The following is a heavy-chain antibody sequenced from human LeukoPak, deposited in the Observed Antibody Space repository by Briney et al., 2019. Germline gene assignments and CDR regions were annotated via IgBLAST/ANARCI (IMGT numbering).Heavy chain of an antibody. CDR1: GFTFSSYG. Sequence: PGRSLRLSCAASGFTFSSYGMHWVRQAPGKGLEWVAVIWYDGSNKYYADSVKGRFTISRDNSKNTLYLQMNSLRAEDTAVYYCARAPGIAAAGTGFFGMDVWGQGTTVTVSS. J-gene: IGHJ6*02. D-gene: IGHD6-13*01. CDR3: ARAPGIAAAGTGFFGMDV. CDR2: IWYDGSNK. V-gene: IGHV3-33*01.